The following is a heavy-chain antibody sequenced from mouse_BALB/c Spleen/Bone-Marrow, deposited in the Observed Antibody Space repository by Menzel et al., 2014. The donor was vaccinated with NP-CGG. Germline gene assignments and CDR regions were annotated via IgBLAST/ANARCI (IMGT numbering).Heavy chain of an antibody. CDR3: VRSYYDYDRAWFAY. CDR1: GYTFTSYT. Sequence: VQLQQSGAELARPGASVKMSCKASGYTFTSYTMHWVKQGPGQGLEWIGYINPSSGYTNYNQKFKDKATLTADKSSSTAYMQLSSLTSEDSVVYYCVRSYYDYDRAWFAYWGQGTLVTVSA. V-gene: IGHV1-4*01. D-gene: IGHD2-4*01. CDR2: INPSSGYT. J-gene: IGHJ3*01.